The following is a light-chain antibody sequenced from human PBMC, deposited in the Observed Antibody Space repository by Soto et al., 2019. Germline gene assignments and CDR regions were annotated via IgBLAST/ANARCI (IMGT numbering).Light chain of an antibody. CDR3: QPYTYPRT. V-gene: IGKV1-16*02. Sequence: DIQMTQSPSSLSASVGDRVTVTCRASQGINNNLAWFQQKPGKAPRSLIYSASSLQSGVPSKFSGSGSGTDFTLTISSLQPEDFATYYCQPYTYPRTLGLGTKVDIK. CDR2: SAS. J-gene: IGKJ1*01. CDR1: QGINNN.